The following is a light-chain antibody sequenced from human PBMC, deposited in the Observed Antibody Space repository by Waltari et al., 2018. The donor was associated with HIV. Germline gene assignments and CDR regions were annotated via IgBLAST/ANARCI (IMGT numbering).Light chain of an antibody. CDR1: LSVLYSSNNKNY. Sequence: DIVMTQSPDSLAVSLGERATINCESILSVLYSSNNKNYLAWYQQKPGHPPKLLIYWASTRESGVPDRFSGSGSGTDFTLTISSLQAEDVAVYYCQQYYSTPFTFGPGTKVDIK. J-gene: IGKJ3*01. CDR3: QQYYSTPFT. CDR2: WAS. V-gene: IGKV4-1*01.